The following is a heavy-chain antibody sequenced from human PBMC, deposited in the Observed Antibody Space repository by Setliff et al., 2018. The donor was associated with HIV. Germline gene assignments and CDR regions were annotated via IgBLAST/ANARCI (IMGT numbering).Heavy chain of an antibody. V-gene: IGHV4-28*01. CDR3: ARSKSDWFWIAFDI. CDR1: GFPTSNNNW. D-gene: IGHD3-9*01. CDR2: ISYSGSA. Sequence: PSETLSLTCGVSGFPTSNNNWWAWIRQSPGTGLEWIGYISYSGSAHYNPALESRVTLSLDTPKNQLSLSLTSLTARDTAVYFCARSKSDWFWIAFDIWGQGTLVTVSS. J-gene: IGHJ3*02.